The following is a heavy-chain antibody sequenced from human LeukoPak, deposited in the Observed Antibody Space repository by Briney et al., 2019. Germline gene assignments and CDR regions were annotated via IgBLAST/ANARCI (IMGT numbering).Heavy chain of an antibody. CDR3: ARDLGGGSYGWGKFDL. CDR2: INPRGGST. Sequence: ASVKVSCKASGYTFTRNYMHWVRQAPGQGLEWMGIINPRGGSTTYAQKFQGRLTMTRDTSTSTVYMELSSLRSEDTAVYYCARDLGGGSYGWGKFDLWGRGTLVAVSS. V-gene: IGHV1-46*01. CDR1: GYTFTRNY. J-gene: IGHJ2*01. D-gene: IGHD3-10*01.